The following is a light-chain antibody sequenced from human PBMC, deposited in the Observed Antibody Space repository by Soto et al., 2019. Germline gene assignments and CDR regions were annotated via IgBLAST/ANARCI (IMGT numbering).Light chain of an antibody. V-gene: IGKV3-20*01. Sequence: ETVLTQSPGTLSLSPGERATLSCRASQSISSGYLAWYQQRPGQAPRLLISGASNRATGIPDRFSGSGSGTDFTLTISSLEPEDFAVYYCQQYGGSPLLTFGGGTKVEIK. J-gene: IGKJ4*01. CDR2: GAS. CDR1: QSISSGY. CDR3: QQYGGSPLLT.